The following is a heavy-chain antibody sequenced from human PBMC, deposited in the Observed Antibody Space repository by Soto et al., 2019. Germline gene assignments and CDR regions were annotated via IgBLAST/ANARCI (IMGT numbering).Heavy chain of an antibody. J-gene: IGHJ6*01. CDR3: ARWHSSSGYYGMDV. Sequence: SETLSLTCTVSGGSMNNYYWSWIRQPPGKGLEWIAYIYYSGSTNYNPSFKSRVIVSVDTSRNQFSLKLSSLTAADTAVYYCARWHSSSGYYGMDVWGQGKPGHLLL. V-gene: IGHV4-59*01. CDR2: IYYSGST. D-gene: IGHD6-25*01. CDR1: GGSMNNYY.